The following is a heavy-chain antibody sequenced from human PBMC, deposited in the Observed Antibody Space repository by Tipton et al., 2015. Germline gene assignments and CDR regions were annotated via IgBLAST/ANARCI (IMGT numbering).Heavy chain of an antibody. CDR1: GGTFNSYA. CDR2: INAGNGNT. D-gene: IGHD6-13*01. Sequence: QSGPEVKKPGSSVKVSCKASGGTFNSYAISWVRQAPGRGLEWMGWINAGNGNTRYSQKFQGRVTITRDTSASTAYMELSSLRSEDTAVYYCARSESSWYGMDVWGQGTTVTVSS. V-gene: IGHV1-3*01. CDR3: ARSESSWYGMDV. J-gene: IGHJ6*02.